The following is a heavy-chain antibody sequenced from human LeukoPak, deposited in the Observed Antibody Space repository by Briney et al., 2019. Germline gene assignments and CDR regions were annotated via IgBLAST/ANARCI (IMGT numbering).Heavy chain of an antibody. Sequence: SETLSLTCTVSGGSIKSSSYYWSWIRQPPGKGLEWIGEINHSGSTNYNPSLKSRVTISVDTSKNQFSLKLSSVTAADTAVYYCARGQGKLRGLYYYYYMDVWGKGTTVTVSS. V-gene: IGHV4-39*07. J-gene: IGHJ6*03. CDR1: GGSIKSSSYY. CDR2: INHSGST. CDR3: ARGQGKLRGLYYYYYMDV. D-gene: IGHD6-25*01.